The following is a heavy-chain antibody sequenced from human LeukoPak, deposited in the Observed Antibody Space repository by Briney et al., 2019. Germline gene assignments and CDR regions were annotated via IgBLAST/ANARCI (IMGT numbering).Heavy chain of an antibody. CDR3: ARVNDYGGNDDAFDI. CDR2: IRSTGSII. V-gene: IGHV3-48*03. Sequence: GGSLRLSCVASGFTFSSYEMNWVRQAPGKGLEWVSYIRSTGSIIFYADSVKGRFTISRDNAKNPLYLQMNSLRAEDTALYYCARVNDYGGNDDAFDIWGQGTMVTVSS. J-gene: IGHJ3*02. CDR1: GFTFSSYE. D-gene: IGHD4-23*01.